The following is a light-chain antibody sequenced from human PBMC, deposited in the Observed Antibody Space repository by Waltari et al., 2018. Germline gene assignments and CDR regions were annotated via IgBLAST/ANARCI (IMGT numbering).Light chain of an antibody. J-gene: IGKJ2*01. CDR2: AAS. CDR3: QQYSSWPPLYT. V-gene: IGKV3D-15*01. CDR1: QTVGNN. Sequence: EIVMTQSPATLSVSPGERATLSCRASQTVGNNLAWYQQKHGQAPRLLIYAASTGATGTPGSFIGSGSGPAFTVTRGSMQSEDFALYSCQQYSSWPPLYTFGQGTRLEIK.